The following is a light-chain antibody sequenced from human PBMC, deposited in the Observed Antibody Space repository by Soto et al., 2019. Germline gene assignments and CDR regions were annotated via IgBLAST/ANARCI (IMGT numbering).Light chain of an antibody. CDR1: QSVSSSE. CDR3: QQYGSSPPVYT. CDR2: GAS. V-gene: IGKV3-20*01. J-gene: IGKJ2*01. Sequence: ENVLTQSPGTLSLSPGERATLSCRASQSVSSSELAWYQQKPGQALRLLIYGASIRATGIPDRFSGSGSGTDFTITINRLEPEDFAVYYCQQYGSSPPVYTFGHGTKLEIK.